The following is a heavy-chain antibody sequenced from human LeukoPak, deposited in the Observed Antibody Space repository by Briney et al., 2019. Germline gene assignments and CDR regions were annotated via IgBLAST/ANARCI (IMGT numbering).Heavy chain of an antibody. D-gene: IGHD5-18*01. CDR2: INSDGSST. CDR3: AKYAKVDTAFYYFDY. CDR1: GFTFSSYW. J-gene: IGHJ4*02. Sequence: GGSLRLSCAASGFTFSSYWMYWVRQAPGKGLVWVSRINSDGSSTSYADSVKGRFTISRDNAKNTLYLQMNSLRAEDTAVYYCAKYAKVDTAFYYFDYWGQGTLVTVSS. V-gene: IGHV3-74*01.